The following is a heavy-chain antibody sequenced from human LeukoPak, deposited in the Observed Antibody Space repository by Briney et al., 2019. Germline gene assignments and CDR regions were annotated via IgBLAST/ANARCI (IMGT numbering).Heavy chain of an antibody. CDR1: GGSFSPYY. J-gene: IGHJ6*03. Sequence: SETLSFTCAVYGGSFSPYYWSWIRQPPGKGLEWIGEINHSGSTNYNPSLKSRVTISVDTSKNQFSLRLSSVTAADTAVYYCARLPAITTYYYYYTDVWGKGTMVTVSS. V-gene: IGHV4-34*01. CDR2: INHSGST. D-gene: IGHD5-12*01. CDR3: ARLPAITTYYYYYTDV.